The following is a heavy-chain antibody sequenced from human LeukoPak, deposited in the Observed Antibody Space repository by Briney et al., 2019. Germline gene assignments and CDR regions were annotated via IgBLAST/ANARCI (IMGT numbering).Heavy chain of an antibody. CDR1: GFTFSSYG. D-gene: IGHD4-23*01. Sequence: GGSLRLSCAASGFTFSSYGMHWVRQAPGKGLEWVAVISYDGSNRYYADSVKGRFTISRDTSKNTLYLQMNSLRAEDTAVYYCARGAHKRDDYGGFFDYWGQGTLVTVSS. CDR2: ISYDGSNR. V-gene: IGHV3-30*03. CDR3: ARGAHKRDDYGGFFDY. J-gene: IGHJ4*02.